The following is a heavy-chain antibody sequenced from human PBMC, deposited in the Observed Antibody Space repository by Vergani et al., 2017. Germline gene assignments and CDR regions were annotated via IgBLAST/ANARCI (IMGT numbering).Heavy chain of an antibody. D-gene: IGHD1-26*01. CDR2: INPNSGGT. CDR1: RYTFTAYY. CDR3: ARTTGMYSGGEFDY. Sequence: QVQLVQSGAEVKKPGASVKVSCKASRYTFTAYYMHWVRQAPGQGLEWMGWINPNSGGTNYAQNFQGRVTMTRDTSISTAYMELSRLRSDDTAVYYCARTTGMYSGGEFDYWGQGTLVIVSS. V-gene: IGHV1-2*02. J-gene: IGHJ4*02.